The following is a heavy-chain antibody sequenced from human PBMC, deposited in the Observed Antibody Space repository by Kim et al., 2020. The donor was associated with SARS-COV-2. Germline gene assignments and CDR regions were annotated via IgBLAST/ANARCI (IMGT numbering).Heavy chain of an antibody. CDR1: GFTFGDYA. J-gene: IGHJ6*02. CDR2: IRSKAYGGTT. D-gene: IGHD3-22*01. Sequence: GGSLRLSCTASGFTFGDYAMSWVRQAPGKGLEWVGFIRSKAYGGTTEYAASVKGRFTISRDDSKSIAYLQMNSLKTEDTAVYYCTREITMIDQTAYYYGMDVWGQGTTVTVSS. V-gene: IGHV3-49*04. CDR3: TREITMIDQTAYYYGMDV.